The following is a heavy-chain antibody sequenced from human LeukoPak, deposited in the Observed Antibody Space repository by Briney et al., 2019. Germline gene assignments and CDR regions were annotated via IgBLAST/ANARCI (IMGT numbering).Heavy chain of an antibody. V-gene: IGHV3-30*03. J-gene: IGHJ4*02. CDR2: ISYDGSNK. CDR3: ARDGGYDFWSGYYQDY. D-gene: IGHD3-3*01. CDR1: GFTFSSYG. Sequence: GGSLRLSCAASGFTFSSYGMHWVRQAPGKGLEWVAVISYDGSNKYYADSVKGRFTISRDNSKNTLYLQMNSLRAEDTAVYYCARDGGYDFWSGYYQDYWGQGTLVTVSS.